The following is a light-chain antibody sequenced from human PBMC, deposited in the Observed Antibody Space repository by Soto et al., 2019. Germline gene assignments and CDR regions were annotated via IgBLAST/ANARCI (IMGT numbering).Light chain of an antibody. J-gene: IGKJ5*01. CDR1: QGSRGL. V-gene: IGKV3-11*01. Sequence: EVVLTQSPVTPSLSPGDRATLSCRASQGSRGLLAWYQQKPGQAPRLLLYDAYNSVTGIPPRFSGSGSGTHFSLTSSSRDPQHSAVYYCLQRHMGPITFGQGKGLEIK. CDR2: DAY. CDR3: LQRHMGPIT.